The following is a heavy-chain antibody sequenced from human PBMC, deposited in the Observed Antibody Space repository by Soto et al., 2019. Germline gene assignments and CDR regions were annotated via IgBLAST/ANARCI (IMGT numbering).Heavy chain of an antibody. J-gene: IGHJ5*02. CDR3: VRGHTPGSGWHINP. D-gene: IGHD6-19*01. Sequence: GGSLRLSCAVSGFTFSNYTIHSVRQAPGKGLDWAAVAPYDGGNYYADSVKVRFAISRDNSKNRVYLQMRSLRPEDTAVYYCVRGHTPGSGWHINPWGHRNLVTVSS. CDR1: GFTFSNYT. CDR2: APYDGGN. V-gene: IGHV3-30*09.